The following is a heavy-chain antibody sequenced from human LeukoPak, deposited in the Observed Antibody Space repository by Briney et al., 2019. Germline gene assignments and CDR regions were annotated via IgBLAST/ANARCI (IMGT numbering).Heavy chain of an antibody. V-gene: IGHV1-18*01. Sequence: GASVKVSCKASGYTFTSYGISWVRQAPGQGLEWMGWISAYNGNTNYAQKLQGRVTMTTDTSTSTAYMELRSLRSDDTAVYYCARDRVLLWFGEQMDYWGQGTLVTVSS. CDR1: GYTFTSYG. CDR2: ISAYNGNT. D-gene: IGHD3-10*01. CDR3: ARDRVLLWFGEQMDY. J-gene: IGHJ4*02.